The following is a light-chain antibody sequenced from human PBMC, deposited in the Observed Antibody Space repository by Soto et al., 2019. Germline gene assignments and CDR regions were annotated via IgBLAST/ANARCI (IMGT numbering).Light chain of an antibody. CDR2: SAS. J-gene: IGKJ4*01. Sequence: DIQMPQSPSSVSASVGDRVTITCRASQGFSTWLAWYRRKPGRAPELLIYSASSLHSGVPSRFSGSGSGTDFTLTISSLQPEDFAPYYCQQANSFPRTFGGGTEVEIK. CDR1: QGFSTW. CDR3: QQANSFPRT. V-gene: IGKV1-12*01.